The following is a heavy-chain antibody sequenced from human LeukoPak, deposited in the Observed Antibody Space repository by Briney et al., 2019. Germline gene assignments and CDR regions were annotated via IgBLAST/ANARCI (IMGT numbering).Heavy chain of an antibody. CDR1: GYTFYNFV. Sequence: ASVKVSCKASGYTFYNFVITWVRQAPGQGLEWMGWISAYNGNTIHAQKLQGRVTMTTDTSTSIAYMELRGLRSDDTAVYYCARSEGHISGDFDYWGQGTLVAVSS. J-gene: IGHJ4*02. CDR2: ISAYNGNT. CDR3: ARSEGHISGDFDY. D-gene: IGHD1-26*01. V-gene: IGHV1-18*01.